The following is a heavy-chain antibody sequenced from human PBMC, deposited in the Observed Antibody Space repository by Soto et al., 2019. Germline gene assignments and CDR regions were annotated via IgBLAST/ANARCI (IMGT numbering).Heavy chain of an antibody. Sequence: QVQLQESGPGLVKPSGTLSLTCAVSGGSISSSNWWSWVRQPPGKGLEWIGEIYHSGSTNYNPSLKSRVTISVDKSKNQFSLKLCSVTAADTAVYYCVTTIFGVVIMGRGPFDYWGQGTLVTVSS. D-gene: IGHD3-3*01. CDR3: VTTIFGVVIMGRGPFDY. V-gene: IGHV4-4*02. CDR1: GGSISSSNW. CDR2: IYHSGST. J-gene: IGHJ4*02.